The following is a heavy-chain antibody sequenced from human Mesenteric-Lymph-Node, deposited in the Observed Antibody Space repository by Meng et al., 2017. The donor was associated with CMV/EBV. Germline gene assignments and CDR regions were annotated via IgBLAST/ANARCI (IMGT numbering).Heavy chain of an antibody. Sequence: SETLSLTCTVSGGSISSGGYYWSWIRQHPGKGLEWIGYIYYSGSTYYNPSLKSRVTISVDTSKNQFSLKLSSVTAADTAVYYCARATIFGVVRYYFDYWGQGTLVTVSS. CDR2: IYYSGST. D-gene: IGHD3-3*01. J-gene: IGHJ4*02. CDR1: GGSISSGGYY. CDR3: ARATIFGVVRYYFDY. V-gene: IGHV4-31*03.